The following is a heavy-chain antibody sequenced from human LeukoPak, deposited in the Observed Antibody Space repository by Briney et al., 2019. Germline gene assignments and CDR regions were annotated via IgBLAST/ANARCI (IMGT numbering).Heavy chain of an antibody. V-gene: IGHV4-30-2*01. Sequence: PSETLSLTCAVSDGSISSGGYSWSWIRQPPGKGLEWIGYIYHSESTYYNPSLKSRVTISVDRSKNQFSLRLSSVTAADTAVYYCARDLSTPSFWGQGTLVTVSS. CDR2: IYHSEST. CDR3: ARDLSTPSF. CDR1: DGSISSGGYS. J-gene: IGHJ4*02. D-gene: IGHD2/OR15-2a*01.